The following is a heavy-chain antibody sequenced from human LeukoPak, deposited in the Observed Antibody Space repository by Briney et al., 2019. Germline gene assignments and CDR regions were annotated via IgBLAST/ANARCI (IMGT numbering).Heavy chain of an antibody. D-gene: IGHD6-19*01. J-gene: IGHJ6*02. Sequence: GGSLRLSCAASGFTFSSYEMNWVRQAPGKGLEWVSYISSSGSTIYYADSVKGRFTISRDNAKNSLYLQMNSLRAEDTAVYYCARGSVAGNYYYYGMDVWGQGTTVTVSS. CDR3: ARGSVAGNYYYYGMDV. CDR1: GFTFSSYE. V-gene: IGHV3-48*03. CDR2: ISSSGSTI.